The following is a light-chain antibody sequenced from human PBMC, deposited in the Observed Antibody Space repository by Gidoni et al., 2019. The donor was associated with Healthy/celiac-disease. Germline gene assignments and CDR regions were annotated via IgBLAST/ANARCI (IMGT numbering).Light chain of an antibody. Sequence: SALPQPASVSGSPGPSITISCTGTSRDVGGYNFVSWYQQHPGKAPKLMIYEVSNRPSGVSNRFSGSKSGNTASLTISGLQAEDEADYYCSSYTSSSTVVFGGGTKLTVL. CDR1: SRDVGGYNF. CDR3: SSYTSSSTVV. V-gene: IGLV2-14*01. CDR2: EVS. J-gene: IGLJ2*01.